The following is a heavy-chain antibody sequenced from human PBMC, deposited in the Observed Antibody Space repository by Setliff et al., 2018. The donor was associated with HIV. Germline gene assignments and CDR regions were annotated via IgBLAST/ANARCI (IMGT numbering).Heavy chain of an antibody. Sequence: TSETLSLTCTVSGGSISSSSYYWGWIRQPPGKGLEWIASIYHNGNTYYNPSLKSRVTISVDTSKNQFSLKMNSVTAADTAVYFCAREVGSGTYYVYFDFWGQGTLVTVS. J-gene: IGHJ4*02. D-gene: IGHD3-10*01. CDR2: IYHNGNT. CDR1: GGSISSSSYY. CDR3: AREVGSGTYYVYFDF. V-gene: IGHV4-39*07.